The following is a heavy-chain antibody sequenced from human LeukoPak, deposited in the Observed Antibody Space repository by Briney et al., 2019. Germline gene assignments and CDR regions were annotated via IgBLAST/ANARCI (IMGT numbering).Heavy chain of an antibody. Sequence: GGSLRLSCAASGFTFHNYAMSWVRQAPGKGLEWVSILSDSGDSTYYADSVKGRFTISRDNSRNMLYLQMNSLRADDTAVYYCAKHPTYDYIWGSYRHFKYWGQGTLVTVSS. J-gene: IGHJ4*02. D-gene: IGHD3-16*02. CDR3: AKHPTYDYIWGSYRHFKY. CDR2: LSDSGDST. CDR1: GFTFHNYA. V-gene: IGHV3-23*01.